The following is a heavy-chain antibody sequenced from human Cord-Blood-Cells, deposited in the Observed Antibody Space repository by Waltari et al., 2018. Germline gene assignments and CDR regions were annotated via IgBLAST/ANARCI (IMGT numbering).Heavy chain of an antibody. D-gene: IGHD6-13*01. CDR1: GYTFTGSY. J-gene: IGHJ4*02. V-gene: IGHV1-2*04. CDR3: ARGRDSSSWYLFDY. Sequence: QVQLVQSGAAVKKPGASVKVSCKASGYTFTGSYMHWVRQAPGQGLEWMGWINPNSGGTNYAQKFQGWVTMTRDTSISTAYMELSRLRSDDTAVYYCARGRDSSSWYLFDYWGQGTLVTVSS. CDR2: INPNSGGT.